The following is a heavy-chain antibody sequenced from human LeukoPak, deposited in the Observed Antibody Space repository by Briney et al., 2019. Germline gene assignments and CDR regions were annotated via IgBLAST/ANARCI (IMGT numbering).Heavy chain of an antibody. V-gene: IGHV4-30-4*08. D-gene: IGHD2-2*01. Sequence: PSETLSLTCTVSGGSISSGDYYWSWIRQPPGKGLEWIGYIYYSGSTYCNPSLKSRVTISVDTSKNQFSLKLSSVTAADTAVYYCARYSVVVVPAAVTSNYYYYYYMDVWGKGTTVTVSS. CDR3: ARYSVVVVPAAVTSNYYYYYYMDV. J-gene: IGHJ6*03. CDR1: GGSISSGDYY. CDR2: IYYSGST.